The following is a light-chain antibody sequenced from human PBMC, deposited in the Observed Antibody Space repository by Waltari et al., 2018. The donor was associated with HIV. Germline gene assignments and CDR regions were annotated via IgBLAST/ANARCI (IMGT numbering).Light chain of an antibody. CDR2: GTS. CDR1: QNIDNF. V-gene: IGKV1-39*01. J-gene: IGKJ3*01. Sequence: DIQMTQSPSSLSASVGDRVTITCRASQNIDNFLTWYQQKPGKAPTLLISGTSAFKSGVPSMFTASGSGTDFTLTINSLQPEDFATYFCLQGYSTPLTFGPGTKVDIK. CDR3: LQGYSTPLT.